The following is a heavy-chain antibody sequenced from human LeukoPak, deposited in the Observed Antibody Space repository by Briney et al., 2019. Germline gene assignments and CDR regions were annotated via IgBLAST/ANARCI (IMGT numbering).Heavy chain of an antibody. CDR3: ARTAYDSSDFYRFDY. CDR2: FYPNGNT. D-gene: IGHD3-22*01. Sequence: SETLSLTCNVSGASISSYYWSWIRQPAGKGLEWIGRFYPNGNTNYNPSLKSRVTMSVDTSKNQFSLKLSSVTAADTAVYYCARTAYDSSDFYRFDYWGQGTLVTVSS. V-gene: IGHV4-4*07. CDR1: GASISSYY. J-gene: IGHJ4*02.